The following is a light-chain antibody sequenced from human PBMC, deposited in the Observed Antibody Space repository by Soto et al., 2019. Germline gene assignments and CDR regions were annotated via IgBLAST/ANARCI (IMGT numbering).Light chain of an antibody. J-gene: IGKJ4*01. CDR3: QHYGSSLI. V-gene: IGKV3-20*01. CDR2: GAT. Sequence: EIVLTQSPGTLSLSPGERATLSCRASQSVSSDYLAWYKQIPGQAPRLLIYGATRRATGIPDRFSGSASGTDFSLTISRLEPADYAVYFCQHYGSSLIFGGGTKVEIK. CDR1: QSVSSDY.